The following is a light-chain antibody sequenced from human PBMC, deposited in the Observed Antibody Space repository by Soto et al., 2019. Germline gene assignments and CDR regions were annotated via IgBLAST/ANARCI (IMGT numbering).Light chain of an antibody. CDR2: RSN. Sequence: QSVLTQPPSASGTPGQRVTTSCSGSTSNIGSNSVFWYQQLPGTAPKLLIYRSNQRASGVPDRFSGSKSGTSASLAISGLRSEDEADYYCAAWDDSLSGQVFGGGTKVTVL. J-gene: IGLJ2*01. CDR1: TSNIGSNS. CDR3: AAWDDSLSGQV. V-gene: IGLV1-47*01.